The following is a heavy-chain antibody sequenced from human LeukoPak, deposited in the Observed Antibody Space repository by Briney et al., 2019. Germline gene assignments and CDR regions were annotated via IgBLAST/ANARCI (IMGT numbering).Heavy chain of an antibody. D-gene: IGHD5-24*01. CDR3: AKDFDGYGSFHI. CDR1: GFTFSSYG. CDR2: IRYDGTNK. V-gene: IGHV3-30*02. J-gene: IGHJ3*02. Sequence: PGGSLRLSCAASGFTFSSYGMHWVRQAPGKGLEWVAFIRYDGTNKYYADSVKGRFTISRDNSKNTLFLQMDNLRAEDTAVYYCAKDFDGYGSFHIWGLGTMVTVSS.